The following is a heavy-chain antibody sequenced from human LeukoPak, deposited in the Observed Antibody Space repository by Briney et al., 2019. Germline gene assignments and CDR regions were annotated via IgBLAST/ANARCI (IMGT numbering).Heavy chain of an antibody. Sequence: PGGSLRLSCAASGFTFSDYYMSWIRQAPGKGLEWVSYIRRSSSYTNYADSVKGRFTISRDNAKNSLYLQMNSLRAEDTAVYYCARGYYDNSGYYFPFDYWGQGTLVTVSS. D-gene: IGHD3-22*01. J-gene: IGHJ4*02. CDR2: IRRSSSYT. V-gene: IGHV3-11*06. CDR3: ARGYYDNSGYYFPFDY. CDR1: GFTFSDYY.